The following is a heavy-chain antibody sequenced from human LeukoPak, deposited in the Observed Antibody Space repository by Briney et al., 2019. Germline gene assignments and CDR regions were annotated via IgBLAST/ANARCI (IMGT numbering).Heavy chain of an antibody. D-gene: IGHD1-14*01. Sequence: PGGSLRLSCAASGFTFSSFEFNWVRQAPGKGAEWVSYISSSGSIKYYRDSVKGRFTISRDNAKNLLYLQMNSLRGEDTAVYYCARDPGDDAYDIWGQGTMVTVS. CDR2: ISSSGSIK. CDR3: ARDPGDDAYDI. V-gene: IGHV3-48*03. J-gene: IGHJ3*02. CDR1: GFTFSSFE.